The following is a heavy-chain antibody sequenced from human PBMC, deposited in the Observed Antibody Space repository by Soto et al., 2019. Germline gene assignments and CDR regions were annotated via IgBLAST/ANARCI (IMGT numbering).Heavy chain of an antibody. J-gene: IGHJ4*02. Sequence: PSETLSLTCNVSGGSISSYYWSWIRLPPGKGLEWIGYIYYGGSTNYNSSLKSRVTMSVDTSKNQFSLKLSSVTAADTAVYYCARVVPGSGDVNFDYWGQGTRVTVSS. V-gene: IGHV4-59*01. CDR1: GGSISSYY. D-gene: IGHD2-15*01. CDR3: ARVVPGSGDVNFDY. CDR2: IYYGGST.